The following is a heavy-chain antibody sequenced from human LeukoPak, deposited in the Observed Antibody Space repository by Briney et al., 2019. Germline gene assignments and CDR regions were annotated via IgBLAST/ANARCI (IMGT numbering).Heavy chain of an antibody. CDR1: GFTFSSYG. CDR2: ITATSSST. CDR3: AKAPVTTCSGAYCYPFDY. J-gene: IGHJ4*02. Sequence: GWSLRLSCAASGFTFSSYGMSLVRQAPGKGLEWVSAITATSSSTHDADSVQGRFTISRDNSKNTLYLQMNSLRAGDAAVYYCAKAPVTTCSGAYCYPFDYWSQGTLVTVSS. V-gene: IGHV3-23*01. D-gene: IGHD2-15*01.